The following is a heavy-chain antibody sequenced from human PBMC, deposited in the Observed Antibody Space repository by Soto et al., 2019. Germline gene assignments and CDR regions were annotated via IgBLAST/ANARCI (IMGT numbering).Heavy chain of an antibody. CDR1: GFTFSSYS. D-gene: IGHD3-3*01. Sequence: GSLRLSCAASGFTFSSYSMNWVRQAPGKGLEWVSSISSSSSYIYYADSVKGRFTISRDNAKNSLYLQMNSLRAEDTAVYYCARGPHRLAITDYDFNWFDPWGQGTLVTVSS. V-gene: IGHV3-21*01. CDR2: ISSSSSYI. J-gene: IGHJ5*02. CDR3: ARGPHRLAITDYDFNWFDP.